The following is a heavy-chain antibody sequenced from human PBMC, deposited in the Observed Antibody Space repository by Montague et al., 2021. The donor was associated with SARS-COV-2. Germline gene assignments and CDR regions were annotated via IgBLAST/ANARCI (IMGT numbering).Heavy chain of an antibody. D-gene: IGHD1-1*01. Sequence: SLRLSCAASGFNFSGNALHWVRQAPGKGLEWVGLISFRGSDKRYADSVKGRFTISRDNSKNTLYLQMNSLRPEDTDIYYYAAEAGSFGFERFRHWGQGTLVTVSS. CDR1: GFNFSGNA. CDR2: ISFRGSDK. V-gene: IGHV3-30-3*01. CDR3: AAEAGSFGFERFRH. J-gene: IGHJ1*01.